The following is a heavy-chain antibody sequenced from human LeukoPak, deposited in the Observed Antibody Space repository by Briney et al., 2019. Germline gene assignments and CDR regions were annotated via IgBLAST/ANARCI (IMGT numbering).Heavy chain of an antibody. Sequence: GGSLRLSCAASGFTFSNYAMSWVRQAPGKGLEWVSASGSGGSTYYADSVKGRFTISRDNSKNTLYLQMNSLRAEDTAVYYCAKVAGGPVAGHFDYWGQGTLVTVSS. V-gene: IGHV3-23*01. J-gene: IGHJ4*02. CDR3: AKVAGGPVAGHFDY. CDR1: GFTFSNYA. D-gene: IGHD6-19*01. CDR2: SGSGGST.